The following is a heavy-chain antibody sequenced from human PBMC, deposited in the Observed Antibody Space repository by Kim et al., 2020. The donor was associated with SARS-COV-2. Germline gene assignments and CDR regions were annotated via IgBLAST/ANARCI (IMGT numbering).Heavy chain of an antibody. D-gene: IGHD3-22*01. CDR1: GFTFSSYA. Sequence: GGSLRLSCAASGFTFSSYAMHWVRQAPGKGLEWVAVISYDGSNKYYADSVKGRFTISRDNSKNTLYLQMNSLRAEDTAVYYCARDRGYYDSSGYYWYIPYAFDIWGQGTMVTVSS. CDR3: ARDRGYYDSSGYYWYIPYAFDI. J-gene: IGHJ3*02. CDR2: ISYDGSNK. V-gene: IGHV3-30*04.